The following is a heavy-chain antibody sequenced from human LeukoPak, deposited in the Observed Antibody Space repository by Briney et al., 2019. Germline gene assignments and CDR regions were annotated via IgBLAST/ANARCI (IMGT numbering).Heavy chain of an antibody. CDR2: INYSGST. V-gene: IGHV4-34*01. CDR1: GGSFSGYY. D-gene: IGHD3-22*01. CDR3: ARRVLYYDSSGYFGYYYYYMDV. Sequence: SETLSLTCAVYGGSFSGYYWSWIRQPPGKGLEWIGEINYSGSTNYNPSLKSRVTISVDTSKNQFSLKLSSVTAADTAVYYCARRVLYYDSSGYFGYYYYYMDVWGKGTTVTISS. J-gene: IGHJ6*03.